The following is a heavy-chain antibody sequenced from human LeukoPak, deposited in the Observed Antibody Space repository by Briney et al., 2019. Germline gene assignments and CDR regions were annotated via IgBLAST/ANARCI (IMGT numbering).Heavy chain of an antibody. D-gene: IGHD6-6*01. J-gene: IGHJ4*02. CDR3: AKGTEYSSASGFDC. CDR1: GFTFSSYW. CDR2: IKQDGSEK. V-gene: IGHV3-7*01. Sequence: GGSLRLSCAASGFTFSSYWMSWVRQAPGKGLEWVANIKQDGSEKYYVDSVKGRFTISRDNAKNSLYLQMNSLRAEDTAVYYCAKGTEYSSASGFDCWGQGTLVTVSS.